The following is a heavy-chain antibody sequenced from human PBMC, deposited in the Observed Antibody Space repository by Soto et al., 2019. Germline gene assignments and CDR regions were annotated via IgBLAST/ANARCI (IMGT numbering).Heavy chain of an antibody. CDR3: ARIKLVEWFFINVDVYDMDV. CDR2: ISSDSRTI. Sequence: GGSLRLSCVASGFSLSDYAVNWFRQAPGKGLECVSFISSDSRTIYYADSVEGRFTVSRDNARNSVSLQMDSLRDEDAAVYYCARIKLVEWFFINVDVYDMDVWGQGTPVTVSS. V-gene: IGHV3-48*02. J-gene: IGHJ6*02. CDR1: GFSLSDYA. D-gene: IGHD3-3*01.